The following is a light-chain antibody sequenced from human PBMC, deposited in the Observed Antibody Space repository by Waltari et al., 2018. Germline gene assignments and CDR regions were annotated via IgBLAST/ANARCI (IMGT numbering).Light chain of an antibody. CDR3: QKYDNSPHS. V-gene: IGKV3-20*01. CDR2: GAS. J-gene: IGKJ2*03. CDR1: QTISSD. Sequence: VILSQSPATLSLSPGERATLSCRASQTISSDLAWYQQNPGQAPRLLISGASSRATGIPGRLSRSGSGTEFTLTISSLEPEDSAVYYCQKYDNSPHSFGQGTKVGIK.